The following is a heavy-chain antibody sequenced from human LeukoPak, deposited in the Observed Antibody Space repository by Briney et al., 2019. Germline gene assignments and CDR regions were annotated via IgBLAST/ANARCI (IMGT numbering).Heavy chain of an antibody. Sequence: GGSLRLSCTASGFTFGDYAMSWVRQAPGKGLEWVGFIRSKAYGGTTEYAASVKGRFTISRDDSKSIAYLQMNSLKTEDTAVYYCTRVARGWYVWFDPWGQGTLVTVSS. CDR1: GFTFGDYA. D-gene: IGHD6-19*01. J-gene: IGHJ5*02. CDR2: IRSKAYGGTT. CDR3: TRVARGWYVWFDP. V-gene: IGHV3-49*04.